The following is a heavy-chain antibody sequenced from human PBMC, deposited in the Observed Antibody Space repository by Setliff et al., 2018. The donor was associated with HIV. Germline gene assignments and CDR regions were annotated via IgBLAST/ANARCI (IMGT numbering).Heavy chain of an antibody. J-gene: IGHJ4*02. D-gene: IGHD3-22*01. CDR2: IYYSGST. CDR3: ARHSGLGGYYSPFDY. V-gene: IGHV4-39*01. CDR1: GGSISNNDYY. Sequence: LSLTCTVSGGSISNNDYYWGWIRQPPGKGLEWIGTIYYSGSTYYNPSLKSRVTISVDTSKNQFSLKLSSVTAADTTVYYCARHSGLGGYYSPFDYWGPGTLVTVSS.